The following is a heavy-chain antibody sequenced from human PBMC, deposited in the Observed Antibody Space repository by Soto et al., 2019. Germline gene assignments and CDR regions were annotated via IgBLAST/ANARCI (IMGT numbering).Heavy chain of an antibody. CDR2: IYPGDSDI. CDR3: ARHYCSGGSCYSAPNYYYYYGMDV. D-gene: IGHD2-15*01. CDR1: GYNFTNYW. V-gene: IGHV5-51*01. Sequence: GESLKISCRAFGYNFTNYWIGWVRQMPGKGLEWMGIIYPGDSDISYSPSFQGQVIISADKSISTAYLQWSSLKASDTAMYYCARHYCSGGSCYSAPNYYYYYGMDVWGQGTTVTVSS. J-gene: IGHJ6*02.